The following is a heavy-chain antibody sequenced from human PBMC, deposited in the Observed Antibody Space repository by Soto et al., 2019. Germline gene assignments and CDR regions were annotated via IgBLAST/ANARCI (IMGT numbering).Heavy chain of an antibody. V-gene: IGHV3-21*06. CDR2: ISSTTNYI. CDR3: ARESEDLTSNFDY. CDR1: GFTFTRYS. Sequence: EVQLVESGGGLVKPGGSLRLSCAASGFTFTRYSMNWARQAPGKGLEWVSSISSTTNYIYYGDSMKGRFTISRDNAKNSLYLEMNSLRAEDTAVYYCARESEDLTSNFDYWGQGTLVTVSS. J-gene: IGHJ4*02.